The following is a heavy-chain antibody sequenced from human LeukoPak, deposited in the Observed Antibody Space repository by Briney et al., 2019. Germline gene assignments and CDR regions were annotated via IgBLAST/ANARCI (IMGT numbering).Heavy chain of an antibody. CDR2: IYHSGST. D-gene: IGHD6-19*01. J-gene: IGHJ4*02. CDR1: GGSISSSNW. Sequence: PSGTLSLTCAVSGGSISSSNWWSWVRQPPGKGLEWIGEIYHSGSTNYNPSLKSRVTISVDKSKNQFSLKLSSVTAADTAVYYCASTHSSTGIAVAGIEIRERYFDYWGQGTLVTVSS. V-gene: IGHV4-4*02. CDR3: ASTHSSTGIAVAGIEIRERYFDY.